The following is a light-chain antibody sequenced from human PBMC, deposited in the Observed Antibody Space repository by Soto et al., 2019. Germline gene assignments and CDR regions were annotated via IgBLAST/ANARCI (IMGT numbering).Light chain of an antibody. J-gene: IGLJ1*01. V-gene: IGLV2-14*01. CDR2: EVT. CDR3: SSYARSTTPYV. CDR1: SSDIGAYNY. Sequence: QSALTQPASVSGSPGQSITISCTGTSSDIGAYNYVSWYQQHPGKAPKLLIYEVTNRPSGVSNRFSGSKSDNTASLTISGLQAEDEADYYCSSYARSTTPYVFGTGTKLTVL.